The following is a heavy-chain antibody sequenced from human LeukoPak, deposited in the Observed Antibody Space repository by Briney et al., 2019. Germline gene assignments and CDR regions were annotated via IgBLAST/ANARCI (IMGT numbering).Heavy chain of an antibody. J-gene: IGHJ6*03. V-gene: IGHV4-4*07. Sequence: PSETLSLTCTVSGGSVSGYYWSWIRQPAGKGLEWIGRIYTSGSTNYSPSLRSRVTMSLETSKHQFSLKLTSMTAADTAVYYCARGIYCSGNNCYYYYYYMDVWGKGTTVTVSS. CDR1: GGSVSGYY. D-gene: IGHD2-2*01. CDR2: IYTSGST. CDR3: ARGIYCSGNNCYYYYYYMDV.